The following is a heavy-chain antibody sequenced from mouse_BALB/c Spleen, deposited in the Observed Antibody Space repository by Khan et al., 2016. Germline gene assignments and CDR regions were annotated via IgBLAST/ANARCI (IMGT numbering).Heavy chain of an antibody. CDR1: GYSITSDYA. CDR3: ARTPMAYYTMDY. CDR2: ISYSGIT. V-gene: IGHV3-2*02. Sequence: VQLKESGPGLVKPSQSLSLTCTVTGYSITSDYAWNWIRQFPGNKLEWMGYISYSGITRYYPTLKSRISITRDTSKNQFFLQLNSVTTEDTATXCCARTPMAYYTMDYWGQGTSVTVSS. D-gene: IGHD1-1*02. J-gene: IGHJ4*01.